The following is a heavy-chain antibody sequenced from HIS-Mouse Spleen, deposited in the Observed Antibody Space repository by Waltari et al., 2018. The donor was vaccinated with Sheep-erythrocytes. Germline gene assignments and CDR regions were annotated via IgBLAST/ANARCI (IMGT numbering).Heavy chain of an antibody. J-gene: IGHJ5*02. CDR3: ARALIITMVRGVTSNWFDP. CDR2: IYYSGST. Sequence: QVQLQESGPGLVKPSQTLSLTCTVSGGSISSGGYYWSWIRQHPGKGLEWIGYIYYSGSTYYNPSLKGRVTISVDTSKNQFSLKLSSETAADTAVYYCARALIITMVRGVTSNWFDPWGQGTLVTVSS. V-gene: IGHV4-31*03. CDR1: GGSISSGGYY. D-gene: IGHD3-10*01.